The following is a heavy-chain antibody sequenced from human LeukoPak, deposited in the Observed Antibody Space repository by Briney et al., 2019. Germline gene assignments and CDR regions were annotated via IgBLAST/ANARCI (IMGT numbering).Heavy chain of an antibody. V-gene: IGHV3-33*01. J-gene: IGHJ6*02. Sequence: PGRSLRLSCAASGFTFSSYGMHWVRQAPGKGLEWVAVIWYDGSNKYYADSVKGRFTISRDNSKNTLYLQMNSLRAGDTAVYYCARGSKYYYYGMDVWGQGTTVTVSS. CDR3: ARGSKYYYYGMDV. CDR1: GFTFSSYG. CDR2: IWYDGSNK.